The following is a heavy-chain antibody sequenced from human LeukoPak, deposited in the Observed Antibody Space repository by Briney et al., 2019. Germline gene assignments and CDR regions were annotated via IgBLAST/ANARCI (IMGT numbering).Heavy chain of an antibody. CDR2: INPDGNKK. J-gene: IGHJ4*02. V-gene: IGHV3-7*01. CDR3: ARDLAYSRLDY. D-gene: IGHD5-18*01. CDR1: GLTFSSSW. Sequence: GGSLRLSCAVSGLTFSSSWMDWVRQAPGKGLEWVTSINPDGNKKYSADSVKGRFTISRDNAENSLYLQMNSLRVEDTAFYYCARDLAYSRLDYWGQGMLVTVSS.